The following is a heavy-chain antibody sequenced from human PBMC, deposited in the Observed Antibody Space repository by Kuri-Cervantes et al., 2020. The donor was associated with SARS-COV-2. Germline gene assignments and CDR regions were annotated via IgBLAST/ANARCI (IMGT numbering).Heavy chain of an antibody. CDR3: ATFITDWGLYAFDI. CDR2: FDPEDGET. CDR1: GYTLTELS. V-gene: IGHV1-24*01. J-gene: IGHJ3*02. D-gene: IGHD7-27*01. Sequence: ASVKVSCKVSGYTLTELSTHWVRQAPGKGLEWMGGFDPEDGETIYAQKFQGRVTMTEDTSTDTAYMDLSSLRSEDTAVYYCATFITDWGLYAFDIWGQGTMVTVSS.